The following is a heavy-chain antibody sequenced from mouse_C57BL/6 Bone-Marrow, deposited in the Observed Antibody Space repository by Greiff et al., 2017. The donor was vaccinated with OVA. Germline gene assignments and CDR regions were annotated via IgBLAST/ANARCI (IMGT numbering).Heavy chain of an antibody. J-gene: IGHJ4*01. Sequence: ESGPGLVKPSQSLSLTCSVTGYSITSGYYWNWIRQFPGNKLEWMGYISYDGSNNYNPSLKNRISITRDTSKNQFFLKLNSVTTEDTATYYCARGRGGDAMDYWGQGTSVTVSS. V-gene: IGHV3-6*01. CDR1: GYSITSGYY. CDR2: ISYDGSN. CDR3: ARGRGGDAMDY.